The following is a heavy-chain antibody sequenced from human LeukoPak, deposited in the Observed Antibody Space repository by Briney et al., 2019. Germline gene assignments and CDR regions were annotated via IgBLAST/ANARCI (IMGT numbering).Heavy chain of an antibody. Sequence: PGGSLRLSCAASGFTFSTSGMHWVRQAPGKGLEWVAVISYDGSNKYYADSVKGRFTISRDNSKNTLYLQMNSLRAEDTAVYYCAKERLKSSSWYTWTYYYGMDVWGQGTTVTVSS. CDR1: GFTFSTSG. D-gene: IGHD6-13*01. CDR2: ISYDGSNK. CDR3: AKERLKSSSWYTWTYYYGMDV. J-gene: IGHJ6*02. V-gene: IGHV3-30*18.